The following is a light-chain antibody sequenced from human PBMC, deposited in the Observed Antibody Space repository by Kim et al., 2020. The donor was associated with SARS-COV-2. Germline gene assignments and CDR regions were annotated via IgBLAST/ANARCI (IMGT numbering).Light chain of an antibody. Sequence: VRLTCTRSSGHSSKPIGWHRKQPEKGPRYLMKLNSDGGHRKGDGIPDRFSVSSSGAERYLTISSLQSEDEADYYCQAWGAGVQGVFGGGTQLTVL. CDR1: SGHSSKP. V-gene: IGLV4-69*01. J-gene: IGLJ3*02. CDR2: LNSDGGH. CDR3: QAWGAGVQGV.